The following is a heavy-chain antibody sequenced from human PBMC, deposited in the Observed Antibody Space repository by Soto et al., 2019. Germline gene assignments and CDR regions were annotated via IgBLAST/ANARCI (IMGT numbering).Heavy chain of an antibody. CDR2: ISGSGSTI. V-gene: IGHV3-48*03. CDR3: ARGGVY. J-gene: IGHJ1*01. Sequence: GGSLRLACEATGFTFSSHEMNWIRQTPGKRLEWIAKISGSGSTINYADSVKGRFTISRDNVQRTLHLQMDSLRVEDTGVYYCARGGVYWGRGTLVTVSS. CDR1: GFTFSSHE. D-gene: IGHD2-8*01.